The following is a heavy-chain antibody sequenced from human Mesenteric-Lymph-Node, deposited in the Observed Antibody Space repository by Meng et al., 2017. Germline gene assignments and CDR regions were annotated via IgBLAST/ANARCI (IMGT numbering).Heavy chain of an antibody. Sequence: GESLKISCAASGFTFRSYWMTWVRQAPGKGLEWVANINADGREQYYDDSVKGRFTISRDNAKNSLYLQMNSLRAEDTAVYYCARGLRMTGYSPTAADYWGQGTLVTVSS. V-gene: IGHV3-7*01. J-gene: IGHJ4*02. CDR3: ARGLRMTGYSPTAADY. D-gene: IGHD5-18*01. CDR1: GFTFRSYW. CDR2: INADGREQ.